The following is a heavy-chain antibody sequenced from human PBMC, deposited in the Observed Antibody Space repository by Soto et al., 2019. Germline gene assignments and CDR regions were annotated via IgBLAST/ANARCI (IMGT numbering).Heavy chain of an antibody. D-gene: IGHD5-18*01. CDR3: AKDTRAWIQLWLDY. J-gene: IGHJ4*02. CDR1: GFTFSSYG. V-gene: IGHV3-30*18. CDR2: ISYDGSNK. Sequence: QVQLVESGGGVVQPGRSLRLSCAASGFTFSSYGMHWVRQAPGKGLEWVAVISYDGSNKYYADSVKGRFTISRDNSKNTLYLQMNSLRAEDTAVYYCAKDTRAWIQLWLDYWGQGTLVTVSS.